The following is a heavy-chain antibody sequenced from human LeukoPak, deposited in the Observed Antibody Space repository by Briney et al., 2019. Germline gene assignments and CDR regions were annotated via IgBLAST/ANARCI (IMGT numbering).Heavy chain of an antibody. V-gene: IGHV4-59*08. CDR3: AGTPGYDFWSGYLPYYYGMDV. CDR2: IYYSGST. J-gene: IGHJ6*02. CDR1: GGSISSYY. Sequence: SETLSLTCTGSGGSISSYYWSWIRQPPGKGLEWIGYIYYSGSTNYNPSLKSRVTISVDTSKNQFSLKLSSVTAADTAVYYCAGTPGYDFWSGYLPYYYGMDVWGQGTTVTVSS. D-gene: IGHD3-3*01.